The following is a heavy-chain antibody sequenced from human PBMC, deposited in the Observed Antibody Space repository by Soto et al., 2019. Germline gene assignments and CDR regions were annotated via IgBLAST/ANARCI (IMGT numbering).Heavy chain of an antibody. Sequence: TLSLTCAFSVGSISSGGYSCSWIRQPPGKGLEWIGYIYHSGSTYYNPSLKSRITISVDRSKNQFSLKLSSVTAADTAVYYCARDNQSYYGMDVWGQGTTDSVS. CDR1: VGSISSGGYS. CDR3: ARDNQSYYGMDV. J-gene: IGHJ6*02. CDR2: IYHSGST. V-gene: IGHV4-30-2*01.